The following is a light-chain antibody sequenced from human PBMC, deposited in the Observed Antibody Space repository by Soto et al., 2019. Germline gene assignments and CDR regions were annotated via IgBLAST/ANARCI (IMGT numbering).Light chain of an antibody. J-gene: IGLJ3*02. V-gene: IGLV2-14*03. CDR1: SSDVGGYNY. Sequence: QSVLTQPASVSGSPGQSITISCTGTSSDVGGYNYVSWYQHHPGKAPKLMIFDVSNRPSGVSNRFSGSKSGNTASLTISGLQAEDEADYYCSSYTSTNTLGVFGGGTKVTVL. CDR2: DVS. CDR3: SSYTSTNTLGV.